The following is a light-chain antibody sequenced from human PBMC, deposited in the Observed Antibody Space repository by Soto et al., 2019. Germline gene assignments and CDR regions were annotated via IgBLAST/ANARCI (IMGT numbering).Light chain of an antibody. V-gene: IGKV4-1*01. CDR2: WAS. J-gene: IGKJ2*01. CDR1: QSVLYSSNNKNY. Sequence: DIVMTQSPDSMALPLGERATINCKSSQSVLYSSNNKNYLAWYQQKPGQPPKLLIYWASTRESGVPDRFSGSGSGTDFTLTISSLQAEDVAVYYCLQYYRPPLTFGQGTKLEIK. CDR3: LQYYRPPLT.